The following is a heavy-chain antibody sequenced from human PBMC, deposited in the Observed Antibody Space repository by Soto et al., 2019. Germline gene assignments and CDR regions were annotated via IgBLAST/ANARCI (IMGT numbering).Heavy chain of an antibody. CDR1: GGSFSSYA. Sequence: QVQLVQSGAEVKKPGSSLKVSCKASGGSFSSYAISWVRQAPGQGLEWMGGLIPIFDTAKYVQKFQGRLTITADKSTSTAYMELNSLRSEDTAVYYCARDPARSSTRWRVSQVADGVDYNMDVWGQGTTVTVS. CDR3: ARDPARSSTRWRVSQVADGVDYNMDV. V-gene: IGHV1-69*06. CDR2: LIPIFDTA. J-gene: IGHJ6*02. D-gene: IGHD2-2*01.